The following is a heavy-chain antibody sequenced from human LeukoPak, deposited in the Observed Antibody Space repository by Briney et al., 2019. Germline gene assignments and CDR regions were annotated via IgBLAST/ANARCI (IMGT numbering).Heavy chain of an antibody. CDR3: AKDCYYDSSGYSLDY. Sequence: GGSLRLSCAASGFTFSSYGMHWVRQAPGKGLEWASAISGSGGSTYYVKGRFTISRDNSKNTLYLQMNSLRAEDTAVYYCAKDCYYDSSGYSLDYWGQGTLVTVSS. J-gene: IGHJ4*02. CDR2: ISGSGGST. CDR1: GFTFSSYG. D-gene: IGHD3-22*01. V-gene: IGHV3-23*01.